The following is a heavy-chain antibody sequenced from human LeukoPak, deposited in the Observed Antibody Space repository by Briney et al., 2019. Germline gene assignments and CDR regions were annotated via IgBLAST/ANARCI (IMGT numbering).Heavy chain of an antibody. CDR1: GGSISSYY. CDR2: IYYSGST. Sequence: PSETLSLTCTVSGGSISSYYWSWIRQPPGKGLEGIGYIYYSGSTNYNPSLKSRVTISVDTSKNQFSLKLSSATAADTAVYYCARRYCSGGSCYSSLDYWGQGSLVTVSS. D-gene: IGHD2-15*01. J-gene: IGHJ4*02. V-gene: IGHV4-59*08. CDR3: ARRYCSGGSCYSSLDY.